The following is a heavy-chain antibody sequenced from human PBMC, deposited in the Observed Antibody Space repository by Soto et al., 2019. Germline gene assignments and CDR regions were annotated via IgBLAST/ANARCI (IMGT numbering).Heavy chain of an antibody. CDR2: IYYSGST. J-gene: IGHJ3*02. CDR3: ARAEYSGYDYALDI. D-gene: IGHD5-12*01. V-gene: IGHV4-59*01. CDR1: GGSISSYY. Sequence: PSETLSLTCTVSGGSISSYYWSWIRQPPGKGLEWIGYIYYSGSTNYNPSLKSRVTISVDTSKNQFSLKLSSVTAADTAVYYCARAEYSGYDYALDIWGQGTMVTVSS.